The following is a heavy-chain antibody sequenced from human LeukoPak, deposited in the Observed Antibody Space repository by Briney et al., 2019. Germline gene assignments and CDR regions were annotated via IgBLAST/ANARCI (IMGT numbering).Heavy chain of an antibody. CDR1: GFTFSSYG. Sequence: GGSVRLSCAASGFTFSSYGMHWVRQAPGKGLEWVVVIWYDGSNEYYAESVKGRYTISRDSSKNTLYLQKNSLRAEDTAVYYCAREKMTGYCSSTSCYISYGMDVWGQGTTVTVSS. J-gene: IGHJ6*02. D-gene: IGHD2-2*02. CDR2: IWYDGSNE. CDR3: AREKMTGYCSSTSCYISYGMDV. V-gene: IGHV3-33*01.